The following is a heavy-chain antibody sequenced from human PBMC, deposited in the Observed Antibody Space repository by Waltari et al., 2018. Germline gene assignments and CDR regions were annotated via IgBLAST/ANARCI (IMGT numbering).Heavy chain of an antibody. D-gene: IGHD1-1*01. J-gene: IGHJ4*02. CDR3: AKSGDNYVVYFDS. CDR2: ISDNSGST. Sequence: EVRLLESGGGSFQPGGSLRLPCVGPGFPFSRCPMSWVRQAPGKGLEWVSGISDNSGSTYYADSVKGRFTISRDNFKNTLFLDLNSLRAEDTAAYYCAKSGDNYVVYFDSWGQGSLVSVSS. CDR1: GFPFSRCP. V-gene: IGHV3-23*01.